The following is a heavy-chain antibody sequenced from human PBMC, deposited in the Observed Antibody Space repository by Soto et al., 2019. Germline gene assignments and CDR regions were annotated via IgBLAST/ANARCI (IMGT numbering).Heavy chain of an antibody. V-gene: IGHV3-21*01. CDR2: ISSSSSYI. CDR1: GFTFSSYS. CDR3: ARDGSGYYYYYYYGMDV. D-gene: IGHD3-22*01. J-gene: IGHJ6*02. Sequence: PGGSLRLSCAASGFTFSSYSMNWVRQAPGKGLEWVSSISSSSSYIYYADSVKGRFTISRDNAKNSLYMQMNSLRAEDTAVYYCARDGSGYYYYYYYGMDVWGQGNTVTVSS.